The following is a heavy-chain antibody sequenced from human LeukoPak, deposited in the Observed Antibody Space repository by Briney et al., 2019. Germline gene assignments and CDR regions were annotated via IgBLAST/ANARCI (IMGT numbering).Heavy chain of an antibody. CDR3: AKNQGSSWQFYFDY. J-gene: IGHJ4*02. D-gene: IGHD6-13*01. V-gene: IGHV3-23*01. CDR1: GFTFSSYT. CDR2: ISGGGIT. Sequence: GGSLRLSCAASGFTFSSYTLSWVRQAPPEELEWVAAISGGGITYYANSVKGRFTISRDNAKNTLSLQINSLRAEDTALYYCAKNQGSSWQFYFDYWGQGTLVTVSS.